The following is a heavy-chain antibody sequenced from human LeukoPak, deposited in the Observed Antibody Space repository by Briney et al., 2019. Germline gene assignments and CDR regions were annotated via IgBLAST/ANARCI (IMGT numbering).Heavy chain of an antibody. V-gene: IGHV3-21*01. CDR3: ARRSAARDAFDI. CDR1: GFTFSSYS. CDR2: ISSSSSYI. J-gene: IGHJ3*02. D-gene: IGHD6-6*01. Sequence: GGSLRLSCAASGFTFSSYSMNWVRQAPGKVLEWVSSISSSSSYIYYADSVKGRFTISRDNAKNTLYLQMNSLRAEDTAVYYCARRSAARDAFDIWGQGTMVTVSS.